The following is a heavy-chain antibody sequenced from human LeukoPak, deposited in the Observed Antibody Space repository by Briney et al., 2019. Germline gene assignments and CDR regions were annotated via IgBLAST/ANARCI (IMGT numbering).Heavy chain of an antibody. Sequence: GASVKVSCKASGGTFSSYAISWVRQAPGQGLEWMGGIIPIFGTANYAQKFQGRVTITADEFTSKAYMELSSLRSEDTAVYYCARASRDGYNPGGNFDYWGQGTLVTVSS. V-gene: IGHV1-69*13. CDR1: GGTFSSYA. CDR3: ARASRDGYNPGGNFDY. J-gene: IGHJ4*02. CDR2: IIPIFGTA. D-gene: IGHD5-24*01.